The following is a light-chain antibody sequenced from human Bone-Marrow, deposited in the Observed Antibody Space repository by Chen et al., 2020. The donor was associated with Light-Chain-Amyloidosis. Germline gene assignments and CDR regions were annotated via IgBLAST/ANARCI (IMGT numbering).Light chain of an antibody. CDR3: QQSYSMSSIT. CDR1: QRISNS. V-gene: IGKV1-39*01. J-gene: IGKJ5*01. CDR2: AAS. Sequence: DIQMTQSPSSLSASVGDRVTITCRASQRISNSLNWYQQKPGKAPKLLIHAASTLQSGVPLRFSGSGSGTDFILTISSVQPEDFAIYYCQQSYSMSSITFGQGTRLEIK.